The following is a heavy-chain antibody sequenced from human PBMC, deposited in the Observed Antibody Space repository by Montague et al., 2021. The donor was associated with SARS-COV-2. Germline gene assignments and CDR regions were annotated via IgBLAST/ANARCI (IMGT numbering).Heavy chain of an antibody. CDR3: ARDLGGSDV. D-gene: IGHD3-16*01. J-gene: IGHJ6*02. Sequence: TLSLTCTVYGGSISYGGYIWNCIRQHQGKGLEWDGYIDKSGTXXSNPSLKVRVCLSVDTSKNQFSLNLRAATAADTALYYCARDLGGSDVWGQGTTVIVSS. CDR1: GGSISYGGYI. V-gene: IGHV4-31*03. CDR2: IDKSGTX.